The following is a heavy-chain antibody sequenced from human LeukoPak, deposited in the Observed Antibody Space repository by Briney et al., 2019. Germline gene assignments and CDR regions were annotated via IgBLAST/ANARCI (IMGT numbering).Heavy chain of an antibody. CDR1: EFTVSSSY. CDR3: ATPVY. V-gene: IGHV3-53*01. CDR2: IYSGGST. J-gene: IGHJ4*02. Sequence: GGSLRLSCAASEFTVSSSYMSWVRQAPGKGLEWVSVIYSGGSTYYADSVKGRFTIFRDNPKNTLYLQMNNLRAEDTAVYYCATPVYWGQGTLVTVSS.